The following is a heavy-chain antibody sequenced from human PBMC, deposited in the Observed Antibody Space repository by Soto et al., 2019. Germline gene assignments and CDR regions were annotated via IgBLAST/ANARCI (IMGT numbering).Heavy chain of an antibody. V-gene: IGHV3-30-3*01. CDR3: ARSLRASVVPAAYYY. D-gene: IGHD2-2*01. CDR2: ISYDGSNK. Sequence: ESGGGVVQPGRSLRLSCAASGFTFSSYAMHWVRQAPGKGLEWVAVISYDGSNKYYADSVKGRFTISRDNSKNTLYLQMNSLRAEDTTVYYCARSLRASVVPAAYYYWGQGTLVTVSS. J-gene: IGHJ4*02. CDR1: GFTFSSYA.